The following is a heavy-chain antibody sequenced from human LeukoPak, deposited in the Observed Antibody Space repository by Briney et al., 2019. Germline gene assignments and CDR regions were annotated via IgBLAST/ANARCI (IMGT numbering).Heavy chain of an antibody. CDR1: GFSFSSYA. D-gene: IGHD5-24*01. V-gene: IGHV3-23*01. J-gene: IGHJ4*02. Sequence: PGGSLRLSCAASGFSFSSYAMSWVRQAPGKGLEWVSGINDSGGSTYYADSVKGRFTISRDNSKNTLYLQMNSLRAEDTAMYYCTRSMATITFSFHYWGQGTLVTVSS. CDR2: INDSGGST. CDR3: TRSMATITFSFHY.